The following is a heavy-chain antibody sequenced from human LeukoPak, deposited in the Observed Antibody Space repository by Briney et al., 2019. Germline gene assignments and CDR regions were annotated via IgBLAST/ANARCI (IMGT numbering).Heavy chain of an antibody. CDR2: IKQDGSEK. CDR1: GFTFSSYW. V-gene: IGHV3-7*01. D-gene: IGHD2-2*01. J-gene: IGHJ4*02. CDR3: ARDYSLGYCSSTSCRAGFFDY. Sequence: GGSLRLSCAASGFTFSSYWMSWVRQAPGKGLEWVANIKQDGSEKYYVDSVKGRSTISRDNAKNSLYLQMNSLRAEDTAVYYCARDYSLGYCSSTSCRAGFFDYWGQGTLVTVSS.